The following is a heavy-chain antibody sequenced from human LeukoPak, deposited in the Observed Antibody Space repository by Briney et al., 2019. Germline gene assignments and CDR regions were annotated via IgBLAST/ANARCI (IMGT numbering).Heavy chain of an antibody. Sequence: GASVKVSCKASGYTFTSYGINWVRQARGQGLEWMGWISAYNGNTNYAQKLQGRVTMTTDTSTSTAYMELRSLRSDDTAVYYCAREGGSSNDPDSGYWGQGTLVTVSS. D-gene: IGHD2-15*01. CDR3: AREGGSSNDPDSGY. CDR2: ISAYNGNT. CDR1: GYTFTSYG. J-gene: IGHJ4*02. V-gene: IGHV1-18*01.